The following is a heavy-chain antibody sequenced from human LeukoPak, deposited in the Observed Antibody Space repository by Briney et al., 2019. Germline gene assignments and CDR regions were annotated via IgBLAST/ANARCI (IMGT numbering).Heavy chain of an antibody. D-gene: IGHD1-26*01. V-gene: IGHV3-23*01. CDR3: ARVGPQWELLVAYFDY. CDR1: GFTFTNCA. J-gene: IGHJ4*02. CDR2: LTGSGDGT. Sequence: GGSLRLSCATSGFTFTNCAMSWVRQAPGKGLEWVSGLTGSGDGTYYADSVKGRFTISRDNSKNTLYLQMNSLRAEDTAVYYCARVGPQWELLVAYFDYWGQGTLVTVSS.